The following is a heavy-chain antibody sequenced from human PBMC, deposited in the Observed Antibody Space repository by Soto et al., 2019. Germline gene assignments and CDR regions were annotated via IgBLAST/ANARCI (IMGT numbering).Heavy chain of an antibody. CDR1: GYTFTSYY. D-gene: IGHD2-2*01. J-gene: IGHJ6*02. CDR2: INPSGGST. V-gene: IGHV1-46*03. Sequence: GASVKVSCKASGYTFTSYYMHWVRQAPGQGLEWMGIINPSGGSTSYAQKFQGRVTMTRDTSTSTVYMELSSLRSGDTAVYYCARDRVVVVPAYYYYYGMDVWGQGTTVTVSS. CDR3: ARDRVVVVPAYYYYYGMDV.